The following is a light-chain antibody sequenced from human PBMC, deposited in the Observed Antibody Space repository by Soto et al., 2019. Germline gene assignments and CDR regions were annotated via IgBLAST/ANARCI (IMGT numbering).Light chain of an antibody. CDR3: MQALQSPFT. CDR2: LTS. CDR1: QSLLHSNGYKY. J-gene: IGKJ3*01. Sequence: DIVMPQSPLSLPVTPGEPASISCRSSQSLLHSNGYKYLNWYLQKPGQSPLLLIYLTSTRASGVPDRFSGSVSGTDFTLKISKGEADDVGVYYCMQALQSPFTFGPGTKVYSK. V-gene: IGKV2-28*01.